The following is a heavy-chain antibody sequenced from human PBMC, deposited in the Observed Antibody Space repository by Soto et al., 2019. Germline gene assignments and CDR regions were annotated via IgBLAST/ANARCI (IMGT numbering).Heavy chain of an antibody. J-gene: IGHJ4*02. V-gene: IGHV3-11*01. CDR2: ISGSGSTI. CDR1: GFTFSDYY. Sequence: QVQLVESGGGLVKPGGSLRLSCAASGFTFSDYYMSWFRQAPGKGLEWVSYISGSGSTIHDADSVKGRFAVSRDNAENSLHLQMNSLRAKDTAVYYCARVGSISAAGTPDYWGQGTLVTVSS. D-gene: IGHD6-13*01. CDR3: ARVGSISAAGTPDY.